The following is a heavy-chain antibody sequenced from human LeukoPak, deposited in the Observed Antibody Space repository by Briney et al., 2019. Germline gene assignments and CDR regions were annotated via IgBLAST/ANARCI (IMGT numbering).Heavy chain of an antibody. CDR2: IYYSGST. Sequence: PSETLSLTCTVSGGSISSSSYYWGWIRQPPGKGLEWIGSIYYSGSTYYNPSLKSRVTISVDTSKKRFSLKLSSVTAADTAVYYCARTNQFDETAFDIWGQGTMVTVSS. V-gene: IGHV4-39*07. CDR1: GGSISSSSYY. J-gene: IGHJ3*02. CDR3: ARTNQFDETAFDI. D-gene: IGHD1-14*01.